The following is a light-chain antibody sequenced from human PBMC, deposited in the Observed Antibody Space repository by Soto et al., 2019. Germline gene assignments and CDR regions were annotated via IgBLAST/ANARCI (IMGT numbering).Light chain of an antibody. J-gene: IGKJ1*01. Sequence: DIQMTQSPSSLSASVGDRVTITCRASQTITSDLNWYQQKPGKAPKLLIYAASNLQSGVQSRFSCSGSGTDFTFTISSLQPEDFATYYCQQTYSTPGWTFGQGTKVEIK. V-gene: IGKV1-39*01. CDR3: QQTYSTPGWT. CDR1: QTITSD. CDR2: AAS.